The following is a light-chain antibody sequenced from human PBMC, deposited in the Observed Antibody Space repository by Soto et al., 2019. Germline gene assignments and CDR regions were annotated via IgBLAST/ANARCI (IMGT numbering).Light chain of an antibody. CDR2: SNN. CDR3: AAWDDSLNGLV. J-gene: IGLJ3*02. V-gene: IGLV1-44*01. Sequence: QSVLTQPPSASGTPGQRVTISCSGSSSNIGSNTVNWYQQLPGTAPKLLIYSNNQRPSGVPDRFSGSQSGTSASLAISGLQSEDEADYYCAAWDDSLNGLVFGGGTKVTVL. CDR1: SSNIGSNT.